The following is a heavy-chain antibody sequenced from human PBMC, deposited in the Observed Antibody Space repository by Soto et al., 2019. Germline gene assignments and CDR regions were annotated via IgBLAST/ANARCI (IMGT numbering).Heavy chain of an antibody. CDR2: IYWDDDK. Sequence: QITLKESGPTLVKPTQTLTLTCTFSGFSLSTSGVGVGWIRQPPGKALEWLALIYWDDDKPYSPSLKSRLTITKDTSKNQVVLKMTNMDPVDTGTYYCAHIQPVGSGWYYFDYWGQGTLVTVSS. CDR3: AHIQPVGSGWYYFDY. CDR1: GFSLSTSGVG. D-gene: IGHD6-19*01. V-gene: IGHV2-5*02. J-gene: IGHJ4*02.